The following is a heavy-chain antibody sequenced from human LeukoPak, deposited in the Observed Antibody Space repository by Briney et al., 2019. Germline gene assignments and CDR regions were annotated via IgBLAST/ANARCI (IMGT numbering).Heavy chain of an antibody. D-gene: IGHD3-22*01. J-gene: IGHJ4*02. CDR1: GFTFSSYG. CDR2: ISYDGSNK. Sequence: GGSLRLSCAASGFTFSSYGMHWVRQAPGKGLEWVAVISYDGSNKYYADSVKGRFTISRDNSKNTLYLQMNSLRAEDTAVYYCAKDHYYYDSSGYYILDYWGQGTLVTVSS. CDR3: AKDHYYYDSSGYYILDY. V-gene: IGHV3-30*18.